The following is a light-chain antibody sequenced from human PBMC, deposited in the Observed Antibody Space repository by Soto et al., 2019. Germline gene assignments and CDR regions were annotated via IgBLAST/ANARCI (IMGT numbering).Light chain of an antibody. CDR1: SSDVGGYNY. Sequence: QSALTQPASVSGSPGQSITISCTGTSSDVGGYNYVSWYQQHPGKAPKLMIYEVSYRPSGVSDRFSASKSGNTASLTISGLQAGDEADYYCSSYTSSSTYVFGTGTKVTVL. CDR3: SSYTSSSTYV. J-gene: IGLJ1*01. V-gene: IGLV2-14*01. CDR2: EVS.